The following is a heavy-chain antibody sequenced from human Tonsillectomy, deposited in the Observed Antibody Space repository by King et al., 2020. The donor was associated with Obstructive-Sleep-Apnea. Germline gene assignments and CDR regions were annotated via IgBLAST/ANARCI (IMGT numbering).Heavy chain of an antibody. V-gene: IGHV5-51*01. CDR2: ISPADSDI. D-gene: IGHD3-9*01. CDR3: AKHAGHDFLTGYYNSFDA. Sequence: DVQLVESGAEVKKPGESLTISCTGYGYTFSNYRIGWVRQMPGKGLEYMGIISPADSDIRYRPSFEGQVTISADESINTAYLQWRSLEASDTGIYYCAKHAGHDFLTGYYNSFDAWGQGTVVTVSS. J-gene: IGHJ5*02. CDR1: GYTFSNYR.